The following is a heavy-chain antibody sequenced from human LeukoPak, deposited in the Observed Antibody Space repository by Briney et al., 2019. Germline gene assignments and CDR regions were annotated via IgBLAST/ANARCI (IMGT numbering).Heavy chain of an antibody. CDR2: INHSGST. CDR3: VRWLQQLGGYYFDY. CDR1: GGSFSGYY. D-gene: IGHD5-24*01. J-gene: IGHJ4*02. Sequence: SETLSLTCAVYGGSFSGYYWSWIRQPPGKGLEWIGEINHSGSTNYNPSLKSRVTISVDTSKNQFSLKLSSVTAADTAVYYCVRWLQQLGGYYFDYWGQGTLVTVSS. V-gene: IGHV4-34*01.